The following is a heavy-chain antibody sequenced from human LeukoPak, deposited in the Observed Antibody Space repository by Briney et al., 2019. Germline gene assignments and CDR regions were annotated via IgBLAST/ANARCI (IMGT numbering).Heavy chain of an antibody. D-gene: IGHD5-18*01. CDR3: ARQFYTAIVLFWFDP. CDR2: IFHSGST. Sequence: SETLSLTCTVSGYSISSGYYWGWIRQPPGKGLEWIGTIFHSGSTYSNPSLKSRVTISVDTSKNQFSLNLSSVTAADTAVYYCARQFYTAIVLFWFDPWGLGTLVTVSS. J-gene: IGHJ5*02. CDR1: GYSISSGYY. V-gene: IGHV4-38-2*02.